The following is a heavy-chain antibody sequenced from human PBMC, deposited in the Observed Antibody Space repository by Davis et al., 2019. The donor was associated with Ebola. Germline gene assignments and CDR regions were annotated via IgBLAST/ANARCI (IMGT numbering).Heavy chain of an antibody. CDR2: MNPNDGGA. D-gene: IGHD2-15*01. CDR3: ARDLPLGAMVSASPPYGLDV. J-gene: IGHJ6*02. Sequence: ASVKVSCKASGYTFTDYYMHWVRQAPGRGLEWMGWMNPNDGGASYLQKFQGRVTMTRQTSISTAYMELSSLRSDDTAAYYCARDLPLGAMVSASPPYGLDVWGQGTTVTVSS. CDR1: GYTFTDYY. V-gene: IGHV1-2*02.